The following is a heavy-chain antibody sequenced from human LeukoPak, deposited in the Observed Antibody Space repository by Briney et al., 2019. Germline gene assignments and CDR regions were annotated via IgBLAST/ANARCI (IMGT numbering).Heavy chain of an antibody. J-gene: IGHJ2*01. CDR2: ISSGSSAM. CDR3: ARIPHYWYFDL. CDR1: GFTISRYN. V-gene: IGHV3-48*01. Sequence: GGSLRLSCAASGFTISRYNMNWVRQAPGKGLEWVSYISSGSSAMYYADSVKGRFTVSTDNAKNSLYLQMTSLRAEDTAVYYCARIPHYWYFDLWGRGTLVTVSS.